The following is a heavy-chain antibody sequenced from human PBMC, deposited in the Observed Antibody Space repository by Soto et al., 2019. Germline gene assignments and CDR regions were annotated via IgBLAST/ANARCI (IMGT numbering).Heavy chain of an antibody. V-gene: IGHV3-11*01. CDR3: ARDPGYCSSTSCYWPDY. CDR2: ISSSGSTI. Sequence: GGSLRLSCAASGFTFSDYYMSWIRQAPGKGLEWVSYISSSGSTIYYADSVKGRFTISRDNAKNSLYLQMNSLRAEDTAVYYCARDPGYCSSTSCYWPDYWGQGTLVTVSS. D-gene: IGHD2-2*01. J-gene: IGHJ4*02. CDR1: GFTFSDYY.